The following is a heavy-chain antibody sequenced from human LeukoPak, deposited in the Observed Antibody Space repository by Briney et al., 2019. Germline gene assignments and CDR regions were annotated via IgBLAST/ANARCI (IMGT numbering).Heavy chain of an antibody. CDR1: GFIFNNAW. D-gene: IGHD6-6*01. J-gene: IGHJ4*02. CDR2: IKSKTDGGTT. V-gene: IGHV3-15*07. CDR3: RVHTGSSDFDY. Sequence: GGSLRLSCADSGFIFNNAWMNWVRQAPGKGLEWVGRIKSKTDGGTTDYAAPVKGRFTISRDDSKKTLYLQMNSLKTEYTAVYYCRVHTGSSDFDYWGQGTLVTVSS.